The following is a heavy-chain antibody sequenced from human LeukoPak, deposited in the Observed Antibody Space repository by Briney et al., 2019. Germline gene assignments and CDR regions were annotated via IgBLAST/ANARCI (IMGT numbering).Heavy chain of an antibody. CDR3: ARGALRYSDY. J-gene: IGHJ4*02. V-gene: IGHV3-48*02. CDR1: GFTFSSYT. CDR2: ISSSSSAI. D-gene: IGHD3-9*01. Sequence: GGSLRLSCAASGFTFSSYTMNWVRQAPGKGLEWVSSISSSSSAIHYAASVKGRFTISRDNAKNSLYLQMNSLRDEDTAVYYCARGALRYSDYWGQGTLVTVSS.